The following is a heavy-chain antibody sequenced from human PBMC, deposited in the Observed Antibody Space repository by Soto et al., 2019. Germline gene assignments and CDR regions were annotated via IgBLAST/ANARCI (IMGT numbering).Heavy chain of an antibody. V-gene: IGHV1-24*01. CDR3: ATVGIAVAGLGY. Sequence: ASVKVSCKVSGYTLTELSMHWVRQAPGKGLEWMGGFDPEDGETIYAQKFQGRVTMTEDTSTDTAYMELSSLRSEDTAVYYCATVGIAVAGLGYWCQGILVTVS. J-gene: IGHJ4*02. CDR1: GYTLTELS. D-gene: IGHD6-19*01. CDR2: FDPEDGET.